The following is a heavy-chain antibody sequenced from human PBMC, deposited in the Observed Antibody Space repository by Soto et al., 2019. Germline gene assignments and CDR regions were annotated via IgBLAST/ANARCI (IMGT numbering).Heavy chain of an antibody. CDR1: GGSFSGYY. Sequence: SETLSLTCAVYGGSFSGYYWSWIRQPPGKGLEWIGEINHSGSTNYKPSLKSRVSISVDTSKDQFSLKLSSVTAADTAVYYCARGLTTMNRGNWFDPWGQGTLVTVSS. V-gene: IGHV4-34*01. CDR3: ARGLTTMNRGNWFDP. J-gene: IGHJ5*02. CDR2: INHSGST. D-gene: IGHD3-22*01.